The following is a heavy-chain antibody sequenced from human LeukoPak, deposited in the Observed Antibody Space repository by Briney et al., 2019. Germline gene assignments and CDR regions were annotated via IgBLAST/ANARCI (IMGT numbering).Heavy chain of an antibody. D-gene: IGHD3-3*01. Sequence: GGSLRLSCAASGFTFSSYGMHWVRQVPGKGLEWVANIKQDGTETHYVDSVKGRFTISRDNAKSSLYLQMNSLRAEDTAVYYCARDCLGSQFWSGYYLGPDNYFDCWGQGSLVTVSS. V-gene: IGHV3-7*01. CDR2: IKQDGTET. CDR3: ARDCLGSQFWSGYYLGPDNYFDC. J-gene: IGHJ4*02. CDR1: GFTFSSYG.